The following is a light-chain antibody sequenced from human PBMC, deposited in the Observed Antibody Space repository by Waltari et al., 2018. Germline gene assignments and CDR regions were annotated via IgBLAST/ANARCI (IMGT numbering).Light chain of an antibody. CDR2: DVS. J-gene: IGLJ2*01. CDR3: SSSRTSSVVV. Sequence: WYQRHPDKAPKLLIYDVSKRPSGVSPRFSGSKSGNTASLTISGLRAEDEADYYCSSSRTSSVVVFGGGTRLTVL. V-gene: IGLV2-14*04.